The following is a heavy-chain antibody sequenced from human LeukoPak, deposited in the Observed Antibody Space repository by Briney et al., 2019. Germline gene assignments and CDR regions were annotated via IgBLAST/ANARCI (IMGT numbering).Heavy chain of an antibody. J-gene: IGHJ4*01. CDR3: VREGFYSFDI. V-gene: IGHV3-7*01. Sequence: GGSLRLSRAASGFTFTNNFMSWVRQVPGKGLEWVANIKQDGSETTYADSVRGRFTIFRDNAKDSVYLQMNSLRAEDSATYYCVREGFYSFDIWGQGTLVTVSS. CDR2: IKQDGSET. CDR1: GFTFTNNF.